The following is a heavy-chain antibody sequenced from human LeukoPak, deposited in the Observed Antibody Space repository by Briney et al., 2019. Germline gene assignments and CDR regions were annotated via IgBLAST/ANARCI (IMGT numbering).Heavy chain of an antibody. CDR3: ARDWVGGLGWLFDP. J-gene: IGHJ5*02. CDR1: GSTFTCYY. V-gene: IGHV1-2*02. Sequence: ASVKLCCSASGSTFTCYYIHRVRQAPGQGLGWVRGFDTNSGGTNYAQKFQGRGTMTSDTSISTAYMQLSRLRSDDTAVYYCARDWVGGLGWLFDPWGQGTLVTVSS. D-gene: IGHD4-23*01. CDR2: FDTNSGGT.